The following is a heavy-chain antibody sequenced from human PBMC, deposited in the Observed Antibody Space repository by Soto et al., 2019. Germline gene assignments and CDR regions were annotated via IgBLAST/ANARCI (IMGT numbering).Heavy chain of an antibody. CDR2: ISFDGSNK. J-gene: IGHJ4*02. D-gene: IGHD1-7*01. Sequence: ESGGGVVQPGTSLTLSCAASGFSFSNYGMHWVRQAPGQGLEWVAEISFDGSNKYYADSVKGRFTISRDNSKNTVHLQMNSLRTEDTAEYYCAKDRAELEFDYWGRGTLVTVSS. V-gene: IGHV3-30*18. CDR1: GFSFSNYG. CDR3: AKDRAELEFDY.